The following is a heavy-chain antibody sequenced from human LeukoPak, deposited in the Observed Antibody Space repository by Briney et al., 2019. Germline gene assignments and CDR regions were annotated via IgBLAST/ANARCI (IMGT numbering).Heavy chain of an antibody. Sequence: ASVKVSCKASGYTFTCHYMYWVRQAPGQGLEWTGWINPNSGDTSYALDFQGRVTMTRDTSISTAYMELNRLTSDDTAVYYCARGGVQLLSGDAFDIWGQGTMVRVSS. D-gene: IGHD2-2*01. CDR3: ARGGVQLLSGDAFDI. CDR1: GYTFTCHY. J-gene: IGHJ3*02. CDR2: INPNSGDT. V-gene: IGHV1-2*02.